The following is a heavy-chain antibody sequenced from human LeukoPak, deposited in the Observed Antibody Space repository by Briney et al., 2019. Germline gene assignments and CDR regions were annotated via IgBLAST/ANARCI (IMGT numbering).Heavy chain of an antibody. D-gene: IGHD1-26*01. CDR3: ARLTGSPIIFDF. CDR2: ISSSSRTV. J-gene: IGHJ4*02. V-gene: IGHV3-48*02. Sequence: GGSLRLSCAASGFTFSSYSMNWVRQAPGKGLEWISYISSSSRTVYYADSVRGRFTISRDNARNSLYLHMNSLSDEDTAVYFCARLTGSPIIFDFWGQGNLVTVSS. CDR1: GFTFSSYS.